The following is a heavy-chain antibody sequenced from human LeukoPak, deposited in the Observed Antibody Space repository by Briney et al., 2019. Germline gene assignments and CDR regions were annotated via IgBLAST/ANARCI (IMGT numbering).Heavy chain of an antibody. CDR1: GGTFSSYA. Sequence: GASVKVSCKASGGTFSSYAISWVRQAPGQGLEWMGGIIPIFGTANHAQKFQGRVTITADKSTSTAYMELRSLRSDDTAVYYCARDLHDSSGYYYLSDAFDIWGQGTMVTVSS. J-gene: IGHJ3*02. D-gene: IGHD3-22*01. V-gene: IGHV1-69*06. CDR3: ARDLHDSSGYYYLSDAFDI. CDR2: IIPIFGTA.